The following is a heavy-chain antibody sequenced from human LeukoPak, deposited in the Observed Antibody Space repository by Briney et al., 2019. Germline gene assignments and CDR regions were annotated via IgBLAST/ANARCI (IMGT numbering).Heavy chain of an antibody. CDR3: ARDWFGELLYPTFDY. J-gene: IGHJ4*02. V-gene: IGHV3-7*01. D-gene: IGHD3-10*01. CDR2: IKQDGSEK. CDR1: GFPFKIYW. Sequence: TGVSLRLSCAASGFPFKIYWMIWVRQSPGEGREGVANIKQDGSEKYYVDSVKGRFTISRDNAKTSLYLQTNSLRAEDTAVYYCARDWFGELLYPTFDYWGQGTLVTVSS.